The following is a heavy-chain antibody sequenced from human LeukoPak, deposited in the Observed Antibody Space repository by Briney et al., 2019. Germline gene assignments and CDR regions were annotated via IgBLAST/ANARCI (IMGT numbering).Heavy chain of an antibody. CDR1: GYTFTSYA. CDR2: ITPSGGT. CDR3: ARDRYGDGFAHLDS. Sequence: AAVKLSCKASGYTFTSYAIHWVRQPPGQGLEWMGWITPSGGTDYPQKFQGRVAITWDTSITTAYMDLSRLTSDDTAVYYCARDRYGDGFAHLDSWGKGALDTVSS. D-gene: IGHD5-24*01. J-gene: IGHJ4*02. V-gene: IGHV1-2*02.